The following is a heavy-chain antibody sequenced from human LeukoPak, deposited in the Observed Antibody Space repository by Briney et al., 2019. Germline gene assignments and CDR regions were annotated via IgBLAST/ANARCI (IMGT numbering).Heavy chain of an antibody. CDR3: ARPTIAAAGFDY. J-gene: IGHJ4*02. V-gene: IGHV1-8*02. D-gene: IGHD6-13*01. CDR2: MNPNSGNT. Sequence: ASVKVSCKASGYTFTSYGINWVRQATGQGLEWMGWMNPNSGNTGYAQKFQGRVTMTRNTSISTAYMELSSLRSEDTAVYYCARPTIAAAGFDYWGQGTLVTVSS. CDR1: GYTFTSYG.